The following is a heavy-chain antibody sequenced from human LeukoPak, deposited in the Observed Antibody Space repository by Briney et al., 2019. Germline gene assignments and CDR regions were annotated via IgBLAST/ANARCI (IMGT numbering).Heavy chain of an antibody. D-gene: IGHD3-22*01. Sequence: GGSLRLSCAASGFTVSNTYMSWVRQAPGKGLEWVSLIYSGGGTYSADSVKGRFTISRDISKNTLYLQMNSLRAEDTAIYYCAKSAYSDSSGYYREYCFDYWGQGTLVTVSS. J-gene: IGHJ4*02. V-gene: IGHV3-53*01. CDR3: AKSAYSDSSGYYREYCFDY. CDR1: GFTVSNTY. CDR2: IYSGGGT.